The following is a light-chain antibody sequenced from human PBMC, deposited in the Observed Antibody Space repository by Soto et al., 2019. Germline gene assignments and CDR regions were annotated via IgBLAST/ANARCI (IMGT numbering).Light chain of an antibody. CDR3: TSYAGNNNFFCV. Sequence: QSALTQPPSASGSPGQSVTISCTGTSSDVGAYNYVSWYQQHPGKAPKLMIYEVSKRPSGVPDRFSGSKSGNTASLTVSGLQAEDEGDYYCTSYAGNNNFFCVLGTGTKLTVL. CDR2: EVS. J-gene: IGLJ1*01. V-gene: IGLV2-8*01. CDR1: SSDVGAYNY.